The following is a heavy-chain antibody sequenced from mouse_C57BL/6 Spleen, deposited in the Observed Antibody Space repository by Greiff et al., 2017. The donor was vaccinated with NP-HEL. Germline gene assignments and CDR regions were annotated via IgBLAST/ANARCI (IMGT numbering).Heavy chain of an antibody. D-gene: IGHD1-1*01. J-gene: IGHJ4*01. CDR3: ERHYYYGSSRHYYAMDY. CDR1: GFTFSSYG. Sequence: EVKLVESGGDLVKPGGSLKLSCAASGFTFSSYGMSWVRQTPDKRLEWVATISSGGSYTYYPDSVKGRFTISRDNAKNTLYLQMSRLKSEDTAMYYYERHYYYGSSRHYYAMDYWGKGTSVTVAS. CDR2: ISSGGSYT. V-gene: IGHV5-6*01.